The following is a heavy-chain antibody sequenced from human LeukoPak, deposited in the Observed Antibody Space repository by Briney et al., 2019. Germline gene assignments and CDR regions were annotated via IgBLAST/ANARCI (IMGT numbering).Heavy chain of an antibody. D-gene: IGHD3-10*01. CDR3: ASDYASGRYPLYGGPRY. CDR1: GHSFTSYC. Sequence: GESLKISCKGSGHSFTSYCIGCLLHMPGKGLEGMVSIYPGDSNTRYSPSFQSQVTISADKSISPSYLQRSSLKAADTAVYYCASDYASGRYPLYGGPRYWGQGTLVTASS. J-gene: IGHJ4*02. V-gene: IGHV5-51*01. CDR2: IYPGDSNT.